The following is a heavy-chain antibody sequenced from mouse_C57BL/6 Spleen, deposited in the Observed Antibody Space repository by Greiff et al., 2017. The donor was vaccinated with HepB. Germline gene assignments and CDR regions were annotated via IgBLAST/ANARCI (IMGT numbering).Heavy chain of an antibody. J-gene: IGHJ2*01. CDR3: ARSTAPYYFDY. CDR2: IYPGDGDT. Sequence: LVEPGASVKISCKASGYAFSSSWMNWVKQRPGKGLEWIGRIYPGDGDTNYNGKFKGKATLTADKSSSTAYMQLSSLTSEDSAVYFCARSTAPYYFDYWGQGTTLTVSS. D-gene: IGHD3-2*01. CDR1: GYAFSSSW. V-gene: IGHV1-82*01.